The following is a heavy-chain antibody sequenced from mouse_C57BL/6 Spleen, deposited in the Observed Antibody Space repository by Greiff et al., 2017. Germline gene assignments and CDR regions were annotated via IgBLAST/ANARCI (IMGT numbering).Heavy chain of an antibody. CDR3: TRPELGYYAMDY. Sequence: EVKLVESGGGLVQPGGSMKLSCAASGFTFSDAWMDWVRQSPEKGLEWVAEIRNKANNHATYYAESVKGRFTISRDDSKSSVYLQMNRLRAEDTGIYYCTRPELGYYAMDYWGQGTSVTVSS. CDR1: GFTFSDAW. D-gene: IGHD4-1*01. CDR2: IRNKANNHAT. V-gene: IGHV6-6*01. J-gene: IGHJ4*01.